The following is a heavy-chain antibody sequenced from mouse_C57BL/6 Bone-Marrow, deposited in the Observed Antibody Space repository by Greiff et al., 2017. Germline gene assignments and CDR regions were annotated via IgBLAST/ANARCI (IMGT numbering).Heavy chain of an antibody. Sequence: QVQLQQSGAELARPGASVKLSCKASGYTFTSYGISWVKQRTGQGLEWIGEIYPRSGNTYYNEKFKGKATLTADKYSSTAYMELRSLTSEDSAVYFCAREGGMVTALDYWGQGTTLTVSS. CDR1: GYTFTSYG. CDR3: AREGGMVTALDY. CDR2: IYPRSGNT. V-gene: IGHV1-81*01. J-gene: IGHJ2*01. D-gene: IGHD2-2*01.